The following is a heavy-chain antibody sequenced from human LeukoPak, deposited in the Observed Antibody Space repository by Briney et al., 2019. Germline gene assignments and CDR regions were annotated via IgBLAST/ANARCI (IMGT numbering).Heavy chain of an antibody. CDR1: GYTFTSYY. D-gene: IGHD6-19*01. V-gene: IGHV1-2*02. CDR3: ARVGEGYSSGWYTY. J-gene: IGHJ4*02. Sequence: ASVKVYCKASGYTFTSYYMHWVRQAPGQGLEWMGWINPNSGGTNYAQKFQGRVTMTRDTSISTAYMELSSLRSDDTAVYYCARVGEGYSSGWYTYWGQGTLVTVSS. CDR2: INPNSGGT.